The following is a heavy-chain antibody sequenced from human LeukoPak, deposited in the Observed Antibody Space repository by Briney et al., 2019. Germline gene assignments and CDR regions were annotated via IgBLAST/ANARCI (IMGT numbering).Heavy chain of an antibody. V-gene: IGHV4-39*01. J-gene: IGHJ5*02. Sequence: SETLSLTCTVSGGSISSSGYYWGWIRQPPGKGLEWIASIYYSGSTYYNPSLKSRVTISVDTSKNQLSLKLSSLTAADTAVYYCARHEYSGSYYGLFWFDPWGQGTLVTVSS. D-gene: IGHD1-26*01. CDR1: GGSISSSGYY. CDR2: IYYSGST. CDR3: ARHEYSGSYYGLFWFDP.